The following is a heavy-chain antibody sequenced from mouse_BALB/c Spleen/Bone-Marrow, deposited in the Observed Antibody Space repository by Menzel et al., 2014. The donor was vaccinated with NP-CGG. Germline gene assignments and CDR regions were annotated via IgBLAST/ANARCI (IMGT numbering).Heavy chain of an antibody. CDR2: IGYSGRT. V-gene: IGHV3-2*02. D-gene: IGHD2-14*01. CDR3: ARWGRYLNFDY. Sequence: EVKLVESGPGLVKPSQSLSLTCTVTGYSITSDYAWNWIRQFPGNKLEWMGYIGYSGRTSYNPSLKSRISITRDTSKNQFFLQLNSVTTEDTATYYCARWGRYLNFDYWGQGTTLTVSS. CDR1: GYSITSDYA. J-gene: IGHJ2*01.